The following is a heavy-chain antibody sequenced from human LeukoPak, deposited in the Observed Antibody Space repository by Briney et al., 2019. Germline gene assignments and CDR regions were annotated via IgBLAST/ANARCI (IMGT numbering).Heavy chain of an antibody. D-gene: IGHD5-18*01. V-gene: IGHV4-31*03. Sequence: PSQTLSLTCTVSGGSISSGGYYWSWIRQHPGKGLEWIGYIYYSGSTYYNPSLKSRLTISVDTSKNQFSLRLSSVTAADTAVYYCARDLGGCSHLDDWGQGTLVTVSS. CDR3: ARDLGGCSHLDD. J-gene: IGHJ4*02. CDR1: GGSISSGGYY. CDR2: IYYSGST.